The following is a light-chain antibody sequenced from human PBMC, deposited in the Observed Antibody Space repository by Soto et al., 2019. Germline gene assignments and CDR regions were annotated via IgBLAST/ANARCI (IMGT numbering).Light chain of an antibody. CDR1: QTISSW. CDR3: QEYNTYSRT. Sequence: DIQMTQSPSTLSGSVGDRVTITCRASQTISSWLAWYQQKPGKAPKLLIYKASTLKSGVPSRFSGSGSGTEFTLTISSLQPDDFATYCQEYNTYSRTFGQGTKVDI. J-gene: IGKJ1*01. CDR2: KAS. V-gene: IGKV1-5*03.